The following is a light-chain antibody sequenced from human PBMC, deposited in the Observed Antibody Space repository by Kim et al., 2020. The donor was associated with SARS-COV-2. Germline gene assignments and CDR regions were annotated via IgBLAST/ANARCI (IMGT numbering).Light chain of an antibody. Sequence: ASVGDRVIITCRASQNIRRWLAWYQQKPGTAPKRLVYRASTLESGVASRFSGSGSGTEFTLTISSLQPDDSATYYCQQYDTYSWTFGQGTKVDIK. CDR1: QNIRRW. CDR3: QQYDTYSWT. J-gene: IGKJ1*01. V-gene: IGKV1-5*03. CDR2: RAS.